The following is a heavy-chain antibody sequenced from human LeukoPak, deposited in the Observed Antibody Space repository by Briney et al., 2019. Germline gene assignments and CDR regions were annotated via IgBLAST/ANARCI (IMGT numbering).Heavy chain of an antibody. CDR1: GFTVSSNY. D-gene: IGHD3-9*01. Sequence: AGSLRLSCAASGFTVSSNYMSWVRQAPGKGLEWVSVLYSGGSTYYADSVKGRFTISRDNSKNTLYLQMNSLRAEDTAVYYCARVRGYYDILTGSSRGYYFDYWGQGTLVTVSS. V-gene: IGHV3-66*01. CDR2: LYSGGST. J-gene: IGHJ4*02. CDR3: ARVRGYYDILTGSSRGYYFDY.